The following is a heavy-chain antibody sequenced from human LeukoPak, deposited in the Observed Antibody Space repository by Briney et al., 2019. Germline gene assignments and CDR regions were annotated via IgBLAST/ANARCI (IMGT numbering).Heavy chain of an antibody. D-gene: IGHD3-3*01. J-gene: IGHJ5*02. CDR1: GGSISSGAYY. CDR3: ARGRVNWFDP. V-gene: IGHV4-31*03. CDR2: IYYSGST. Sequence: SQTLSLTCTVSGGSISSGAYYWSWIRQHPGKGLEWIGYIYYSGSTYYSPSLKSRVTISIDTSKNQFSLKLSSVTAADTAVYYCARGRVNWFDPWGQGTLVTVSS.